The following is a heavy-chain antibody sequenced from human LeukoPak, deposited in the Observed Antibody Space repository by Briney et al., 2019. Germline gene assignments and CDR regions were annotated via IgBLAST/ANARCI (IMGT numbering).Heavy chain of an antibody. D-gene: IGHD6-13*01. J-gene: IGHJ4*02. Sequence: GGSLRLSCAASGFTLRNYAMSWVRQAPGKGLEWVSSIGAGDKYTYYGDSVKGRFTISRDNSKNTLYLQMNSLRAEDTAVYYCAARSNNWYILDYWGQGTLVTVSS. CDR1: GFTLRNYA. CDR2: IGAGDKYT. CDR3: AARSNNWYILDY. V-gene: IGHV3-23*01.